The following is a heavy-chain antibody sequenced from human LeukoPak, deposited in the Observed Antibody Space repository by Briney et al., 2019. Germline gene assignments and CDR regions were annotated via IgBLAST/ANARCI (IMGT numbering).Heavy chain of an antibody. CDR2: SYHRGST. D-gene: IGHD2-15*01. CDR1: GGSISSYY. V-gene: IGHV4-59*08. Sequence: SETLSLTCTVSGGSISSYYWSWIRQPPGKGLEWIGWSYHRGSTSYNPSLKSRVAISVDTSKNQFSLKLSSVTAADTAVYYCARQYCSGGSCWRAFDYWGQGTLVTVSS. CDR3: ARQYCSGGSCWRAFDY. J-gene: IGHJ4*02.